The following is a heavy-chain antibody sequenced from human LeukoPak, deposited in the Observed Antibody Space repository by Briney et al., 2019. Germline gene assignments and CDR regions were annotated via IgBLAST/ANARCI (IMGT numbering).Heavy chain of an antibody. Sequence: SETLSLTCTVSGYSISSGYYWGWIRQPPGKGLEWIGSIYHSGSTYYNPSLKSRVTISVDTSKNQFSLKLSSVTAADTAVYYCARVWATMGFDYWGQGTLVTVSS. CDR3: ARVWATMGFDY. V-gene: IGHV4-38-2*02. CDR1: GYSISSGYY. J-gene: IGHJ4*02. D-gene: IGHD5-12*01. CDR2: IYHSGST.